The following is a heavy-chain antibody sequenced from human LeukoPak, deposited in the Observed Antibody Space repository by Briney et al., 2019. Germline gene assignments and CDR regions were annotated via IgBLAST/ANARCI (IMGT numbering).Heavy chain of an antibody. CDR2: IYYRGDT. CDR3: ASAGYSSGWYHY. J-gene: IGHJ4*02. CDR1: GGSINSGSYY. Sequence: PSETLSLTCTVSGGSINSGSYYWSWIRQHPGKGLEWLGYIYYRGDTNYNPSLKSRATISLDTSKNQYSLKVKSVTAADTAVYYCASAGYSSGWYHYWGQGTRVTVSS. D-gene: IGHD6-13*01. V-gene: IGHV4-31*03.